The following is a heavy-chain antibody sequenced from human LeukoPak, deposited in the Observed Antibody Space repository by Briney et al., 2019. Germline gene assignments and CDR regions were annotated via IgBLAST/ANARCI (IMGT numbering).Heavy chain of an antibody. V-gene: IGHV1-2*02. CDR1: GYTFTGYY. Sequence: ASVKVSCKAAGYTFTGYYLHWMRQAPGQGLEWMGRIKPNSGGTNYAQKFQGRVTMTRDTSISTAYMELSRLRSDDTAVYYCAIGVQLWLPYWGQGTLVTVSS. D-gene: IGHD5-18*01. CDR3: AIGVQLWLPY. J-gene: IGHJ4*02. CDR2: IKPNSGGT.